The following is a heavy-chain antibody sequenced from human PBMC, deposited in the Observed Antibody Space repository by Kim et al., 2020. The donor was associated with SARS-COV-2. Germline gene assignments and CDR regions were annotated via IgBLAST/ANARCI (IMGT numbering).Heavy chain of an antibody. CDR3: ARHQYYVGFDP. CDR1: GGSISSSSYY. J-gene: IGHJ5*02. Sequence: SETLSLTCTVSGGSISSSSYYWGWIRQPPGKGLEWIGSIYYSGSTYYNPSLKSRVTISVDTSKNQFSLKLSSVTAADTAVYYCARHQYYVGFDPWGQGTLVTVSS. V-gene: IGHV4-39*01. CDR2: IYYSGST. D-gene: IGHD3-3*01.